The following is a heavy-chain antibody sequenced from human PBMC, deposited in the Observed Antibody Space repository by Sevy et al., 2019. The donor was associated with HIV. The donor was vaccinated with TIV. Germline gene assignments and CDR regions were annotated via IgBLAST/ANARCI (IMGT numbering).Heavy chain of an antibody. J-gene: IGHJ6*02. CDR2: TYYRSKWYN. CDR3: ARAGGGGYCSGGSCYSSYYYFYGMDV. D-gene: IGHD2-15*01. V-gene: IGHV6-1*01. Sequence: SQTLSLTCAISGDSVSSNSAAWNWIRQSPSRGLEWLGRTYYRSKWYNDYAVSVKSRITINPDTSNNQFSLQLNSVTPVDTAVYYCARAGGGGYCSGGSCYSSYYYFYGMDVWGQGTTVTVSS. CDR1: GDSVSSNSAA.